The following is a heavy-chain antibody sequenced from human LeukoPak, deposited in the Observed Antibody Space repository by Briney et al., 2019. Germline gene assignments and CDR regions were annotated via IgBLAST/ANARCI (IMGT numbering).Heavy chain of an antibody. CDR1: GFTFSGSA. CDR3: TTLRIYCSGGNCEIDY. V-gene: IGHV3-73*01. CDR2: IRSKANSYAT. Sequence: SGGSLRLSCAASGFTFSGSAMHWVRQASGKGLEWVGSIRSKANSYATAYAASVKGRFTISRDDSKNTAYLQMNSLKTEDTAVYYCTTLRIYCSGGNCEIDYWGQGTLVTVSS. D-gene: IGHD2-15*01. J-gene: IGHJ4*02.